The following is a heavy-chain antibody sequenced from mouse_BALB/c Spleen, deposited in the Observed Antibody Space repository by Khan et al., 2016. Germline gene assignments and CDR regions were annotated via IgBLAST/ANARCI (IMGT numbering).Heavy chain of an antibody. CDR3: ASYYGSSYDYFDY. V-gene: IGHV1-87*01. D-gene: IGHD1-1*01. Sequence: QVRLQQSGAELARPGASVKLSCKASGYTFTSYWMQWVKQRPGQGLEWIGAIYPGDGDTRYTQKFKGKATLTADKSSSTAYMPLSSLASEDSAVYYCASYYGSSYDYFDYWGQGTTLTVSS. J-gene: IGHJ2*01. CDR2: IYPGDGDT. CDR1: GYTFTSYW.